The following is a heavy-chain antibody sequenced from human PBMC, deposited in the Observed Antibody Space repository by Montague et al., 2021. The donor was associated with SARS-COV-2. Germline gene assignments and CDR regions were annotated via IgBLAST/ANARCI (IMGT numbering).Heavy chain of an antibody. V-gene: IGHV4-34*01. CDR2: INHSGST. D-gene: IGHD3-10*01. J-gene: IGHJ3*02. CDR3: AIPMVWSFSRAFDI. Sequence: SETLSLTCAVYGGSFSGYYWSWIRQPPGKGLEWIGEINHSGSTNYNPSXXSRVTISVDTSKNQFSLKLSSVTAADTAVYYCAIPMVWSFSRAFDIWGQGTMVTVSS. CDR1: GGSFSGYY.